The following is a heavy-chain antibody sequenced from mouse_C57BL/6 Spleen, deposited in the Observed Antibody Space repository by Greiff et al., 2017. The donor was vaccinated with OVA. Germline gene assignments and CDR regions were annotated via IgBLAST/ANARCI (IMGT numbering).Heavy chain of an antibody. CDR2: IDPSDSYT. CDR1: GYTFTSYW. V-gene: IGHV1-50*01. D-gene: IGHD1-1*01. J-gene: IGHJ4*01. Sequence: QVQLKQPGAELVKPGASVKLSCKASGYTFTSYWMQWVKQRPGQGLEWIGEIDPSDSYTNYNQKFKGKATLTVDTSSSTAYMQLSSLTSEDSAVYYCARWGNYEAMDYWGQGTSVTVSS. CDR3: ARWGNYEAMDY.